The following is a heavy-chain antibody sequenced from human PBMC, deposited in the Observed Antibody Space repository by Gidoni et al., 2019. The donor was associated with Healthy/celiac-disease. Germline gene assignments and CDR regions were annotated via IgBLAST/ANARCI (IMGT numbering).Heavy chain of an antibody. CDR3: ARETVAGCFDY. CDR2: IYYSGST. J-gene: IGHJ4*02. D-gene: IGHD6-19*01. Sequence: QVQLQESGPRLVKPSQTLSLTCTVSGGSISSGGYYWSWIRQHPGKGLEWIGYIYYSGSTYYNPTLKSRVTISVDTSKNQFSLKLSSVTAADTAVYYCARETVAGCFDYWGQGTLVTVSS. CDR1: GGSISSGGYY. V-gene: IGHV4-31*03.